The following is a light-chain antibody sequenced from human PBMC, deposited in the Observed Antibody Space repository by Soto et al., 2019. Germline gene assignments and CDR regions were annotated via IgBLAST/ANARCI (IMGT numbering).Light chain of an antibody. CDR2: DVS. CDR3: SSYTRNSTRV. J-gene: IGLJ2*01. Sequence: QSVLPQPASVSGSPGQSITISCTGTSSDVGAYNYVSWYHQHPGKAPQLMIYDVSNRPSGVSDRFSGSKSGNTASLTLSGLQAEDEADYYSSSYTRNSTRVFGGGTKVTVL. V-gene: IGLV2-14*03. CDR1: SSDVGAYNY.